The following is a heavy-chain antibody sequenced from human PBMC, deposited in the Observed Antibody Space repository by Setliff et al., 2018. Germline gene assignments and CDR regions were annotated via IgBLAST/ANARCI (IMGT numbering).Heavy chain of an antibody. Sequence: GGSLRLSCAASGFTFNIFAINWVRQAPGKGLEWLAVTSYDGKNNYYGDSVKGRFTISRDNSQNTVYLQMNALSGDDTAVYFCVRAQNIFGGDFDSWGQGTLVTVSS. V-gene: IGHV3-30*03. CDR1: GFTFNIFA. D-gene: IGHD3-3*01. CDR2: TSYDGKNN. CDR3: VRAQNIFGGDFDS. J-gene: IGHJ4*02.